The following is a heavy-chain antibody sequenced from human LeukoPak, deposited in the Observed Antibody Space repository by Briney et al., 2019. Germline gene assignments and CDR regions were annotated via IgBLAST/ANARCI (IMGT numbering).Heavy chain of an antibody. CDR2: INHSGST. CDR1: GGSFSGYY. J-gene: IGHJ5*02. D-gene: IGHD3-16*02. CDR3: ARCDMITFGGVIVIPVAQNWFDP. Sequence: SETLSLTCAVYGGSFSGYYWSWIRQPPGKGLEWIGEINHSGSTNYNPSLKSRVTISVDTSKNQSSLKLSSVTAADTAVYYCARCDMITFGGVIVIPVAQNWFDPWGQGTLVTVSS. V-gene: IGHV4-34*01.